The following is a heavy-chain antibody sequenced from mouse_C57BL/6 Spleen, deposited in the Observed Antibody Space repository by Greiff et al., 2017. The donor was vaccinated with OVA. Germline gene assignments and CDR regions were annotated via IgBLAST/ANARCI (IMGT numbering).Heavy chain of an antibody. CDR1: GFTFSDYG. V-gene: IGHV5-17*01. J-gene: IGHJ3*01. CDR2: ISSDNSTI. CDR3: ARGAWFAY. Sequence: DVKLVESGGGLVKPGGSLKLSCAASGFTFSDYGMHWVRQAPERGLEWVAYISSDNSTIYYADSVKGRFTISRDNAKNTLFLQMTSLRAEDTAMCCCARGAWFAYWGQGPLVTVSA.